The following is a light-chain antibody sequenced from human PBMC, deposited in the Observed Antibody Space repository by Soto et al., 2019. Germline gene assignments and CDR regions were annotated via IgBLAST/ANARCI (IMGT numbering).Light chain of an antibody. CDR1: QNVSTS. Sequence: PGERATLSCRTSQNVSTSLDWYQQKPGQAPRLLIYDASKRAIGTPARISGSGSGTDFTLTISSLEPEDFAVYYCQLYDYSTWTFGQGTKVESK. CDR2: DAS. V-gene: IGKV3-11*01. J-gene: IGKJ1*01. CDR3: QLYDYSTWT.